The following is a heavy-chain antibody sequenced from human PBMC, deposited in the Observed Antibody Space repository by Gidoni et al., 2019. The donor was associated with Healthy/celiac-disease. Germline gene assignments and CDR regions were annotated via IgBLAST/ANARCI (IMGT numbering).Heavy chain of an antibody. CDR1: GFTFSSYG. V-gene: IGHV3-33*01. D-gene: IGHD2-2*01. CDR3: ARVGYGSSTSCRVGGWYGMDV. J-gene: IGHJ6*02. CDR2: IWYDGSNK. Sequence: VQLVESGGGVVQPGRSLRLSCAASGFTFSSYGMHWVRQAPGKGLEWVAVIWYDGSNKYYADSVKGRFTISRDNSKNTLYLQMNSLRAEETAGYYGARVGYGSSTSCRVGGWYGMDVWGQGTTVTGSS.